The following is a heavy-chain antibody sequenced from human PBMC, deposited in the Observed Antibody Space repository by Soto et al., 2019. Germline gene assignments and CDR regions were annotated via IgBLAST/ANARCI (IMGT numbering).Heavy chain of an antibody. D-gene: IGHD3-10*01. J-gene: IGHJ4*02. Sequence: SVKVSCKASGGTFSSYAISWVRQAPGQGLEWMGGIIPIFGTANYAQKFQGRVTITADESTSTAYMELSSLRSEDTAVYYCARESRSTYYYGSGSSNFFDYWGQGTLVTVSS. CDR1: GGTFSSYA. V-gene: IGHV1-69*13. CDR2: IIPIFGTA. CDR3: ARESRSTYYYGSGSSNFFDY.